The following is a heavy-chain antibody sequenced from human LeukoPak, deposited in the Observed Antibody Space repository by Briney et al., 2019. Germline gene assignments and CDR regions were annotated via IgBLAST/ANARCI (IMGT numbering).Heavy chain of an antibody. CDR1: EFTFSSYG. J-gene: IGHJ4*02. CDR2: IWYGGSNK. CDR3: AKDPCGGDCYSFDY. Sequence: GGSLRLSCAASEFTFSSYGMHWVRQAPGKGLEWVAVIWYGGSNKYYADSVKGRFTISRDNSKNTLYLHMNSLRAEDTAVYYCAKDPCGGDCYSFDYWGQGTLVTVSS. D-gene: IGHD2-21*01. V-gene: IGHV3-30*02.